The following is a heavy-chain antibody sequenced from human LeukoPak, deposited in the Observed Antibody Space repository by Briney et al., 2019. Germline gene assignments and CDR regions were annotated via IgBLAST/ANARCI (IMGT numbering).Heavy chain of an antibody. J-gene: IGHJ4*02. CDR2: SYYSGST. V-gene: IGHV4-39*01. CDR3: ARRSPEAVAGAFDY. CDR1: GGSISSSSYY. Sequence: SETLSLTCTVSGGSISSSSYYWGWIRQAPGKGLDWIGSSYYSGSTYDNPSLKSRVTMSVDTSKTQFSLKLSSVTAADTAVYYCARRSPEAVAGAFDYWGQGTLVTVSS. D-gene: IGHD1-26*01.